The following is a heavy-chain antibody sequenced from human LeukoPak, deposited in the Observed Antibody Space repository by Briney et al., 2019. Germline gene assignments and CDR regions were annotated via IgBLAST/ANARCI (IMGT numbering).Heavy chain of an antibody. D-gene: IGHD4-17*01. CDR2: IRSKANSYAT. CDR3: TSTTATTVTTRGVGY. Sequence: GGSLRLSCAASGFTFSGSAMHWVRQASGKGLEWVGRIRSKANSYATAYAASVKGRFTISRDDSKKTAYLQMNSLKTEDTAVYYCTSTTATTVTTRGVGYWGQGTLVTVSS. J-gene: IGHJ4*02. V-gene: IGHV3-73*01. CDR1: GFTFSGSA.